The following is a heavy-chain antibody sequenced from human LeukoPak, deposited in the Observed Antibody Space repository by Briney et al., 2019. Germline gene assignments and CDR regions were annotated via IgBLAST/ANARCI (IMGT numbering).Heavy chain of an antibody. V-gene: IGHV5-51*01. J-gene: IGHJ4*02. CDR1: GYSFTSYW. D-gene: IGHD3-22*01. Sequence: GESLKISCKGSGYSFTSYWIGWVRQMPGKGLEWMGIIYPGDSDTRYSPSFQGQVTISADKSISTAYLQWSSPKASDTAMYYCAREGSGYYFSYYFDYWGQGTLVTVSS. CDR2: IYPGDSDT. CDR3: AREGSGYYFSYYFDY.